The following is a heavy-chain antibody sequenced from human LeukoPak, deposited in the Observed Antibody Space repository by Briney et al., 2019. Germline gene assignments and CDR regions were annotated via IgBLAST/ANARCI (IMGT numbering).Heavy chain of an antibody. CDR2: IYYSGST. CDR1: GGSISSGGYY. D-gene: IGHD3-22*01. J-gene: IGHJ4*02. Sequence: SETLSLTCTVSGGSISSGGYYWSWIRQHPGTGLEWIGYIYYSGSTYYNPSLKSRVTISVDTSKNQFSLKLSSVTAADTAVYYCARGYYDSSGYYVYWGQGTLVTVSS. V-gene: IGHV4-31*03. CDR3: ARGYYDSSGYYVY.